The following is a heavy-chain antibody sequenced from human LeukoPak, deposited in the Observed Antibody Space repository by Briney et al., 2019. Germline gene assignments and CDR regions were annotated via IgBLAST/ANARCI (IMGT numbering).Heavy chain of an antibody. D-gene: IGHD6-19*01. V-gene: IGHV3-30*04. J-gene: IGHJ4*02. CDR2: ISYDGSNK. Sequence: GGSLRLSCAASGFTFSRYAMHWVRQGSGKGLEWVAAISYDGSNKKYADSVKGRFTISRDNSKNTLYLQMNSLRAEDTAVYYCARGVRIAVAGNIDYWGQGTLVTVSS. CDR3: ARGVRIAVAGNIDY. CDR1: GFTFSRYA.